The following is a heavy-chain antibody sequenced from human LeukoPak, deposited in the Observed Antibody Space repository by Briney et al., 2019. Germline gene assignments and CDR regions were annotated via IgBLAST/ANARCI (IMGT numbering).Heavy chain of an antibody. Sequence: ASMKVSCKSSGFTFTDHYIHWVRQGPGQGLEWMGYIGPHSTFTSSPQEFQGRVTMTRDASMSTAYMELTRLTSDNTAVYYCVREGEGPLSKDFDYWGQGTLVTVSS. CDR3: VREGEGPLSKDFDY. CDR1: GFTFTDHY. V-gene: IGHV1-2*02. CDR2: IGPHSTFT. D-gene: IGHD2/OR15-2a*01. J-gene: IGHJ4*02.